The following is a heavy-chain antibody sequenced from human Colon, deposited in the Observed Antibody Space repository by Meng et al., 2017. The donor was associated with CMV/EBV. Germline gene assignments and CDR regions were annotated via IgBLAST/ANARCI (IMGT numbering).Heavy chain of an antibody. CDR3: ARQEFLYDNSDPPQDY. Sequence: GYIFTVYLIQWVRQAPGQGLEWMGRISPNSSETHYAQKFQGRVTLTRDTSINTVYMELNSLTSDDTAVYYCARQEFLYDNSDPPQDYWGQGTLVTVSS. D-gene: IGHD3-22*01. CDR2: ISPNSSET. J-gene: IGHJ4*02. CDR1: GYIFTVYL. V-gene: IGHV1-2*02.